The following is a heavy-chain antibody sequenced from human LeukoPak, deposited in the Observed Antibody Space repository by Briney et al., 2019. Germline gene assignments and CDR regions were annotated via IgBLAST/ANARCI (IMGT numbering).Heavy chain of an antibody. J-gene: IGHJ5*02. CDR3: ARGRATYTIFGVVIEEFWFDP. CDR2: MNPNSGNT. D-gene: IGHD3-3*01. V-gene: IGHV1-8*02. Sequence: GASVKVSCKASGYTFTSYGISWVRQDPGQGLEWMGWMNPNSGNTGYAQKFQGRVTMTRNTSISTAYMELSSLRSEDTAVYYCARGRATYTIFGVVIEEFWFDPWGQGTLVTVSS. CDR1: GYTFTSYG.